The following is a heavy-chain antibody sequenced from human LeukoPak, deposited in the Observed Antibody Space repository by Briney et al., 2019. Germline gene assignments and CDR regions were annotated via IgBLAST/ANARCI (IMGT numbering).Heavy chain of an antibody. D-gene: IGHD6-19*01. V-gene: IGHV4-34*01. CDR2: INHSEST. J-gene: IGHJ4*02. CDR3: ARGLYTTGWYYEY. Sequence: SETLSPTCAVYGESFSGYFWSWIRQPPGKGLEWIGEINHSESTNYNPSLKSRVTISVDTSKNQFSLKLSSVTAADTAVYYCARGLYTTGWYYEYWGQGTLVTVSS. CDR1: GESFSGYF.